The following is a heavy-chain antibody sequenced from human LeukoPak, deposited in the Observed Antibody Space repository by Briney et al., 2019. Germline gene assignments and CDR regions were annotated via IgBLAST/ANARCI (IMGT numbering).Heavy chain of an antibody. CDR2: IYYSGST. D-gene: IGHD7-27*01. J-gene: IGHJ5*02. CDR3: ARARWTNWGSNWFDP. V-gene: IGHV4-39*01. CDR1: GGSISSSSYY. Sequence: PSETLSLTCTVSGGSISSSSYYWGWIRQPPGKGLEWIGSIYYSGSTYYNPFLKSRVTISVDTSKNQFSLKLSSVTAADTAVYYCARARWTNWGSNWFDPWGQGTLVTVSS.